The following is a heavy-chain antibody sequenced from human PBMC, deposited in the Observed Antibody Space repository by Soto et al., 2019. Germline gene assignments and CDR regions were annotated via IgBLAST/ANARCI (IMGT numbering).Heavy chain of an antibody. J-gene: IGHJ4*01. CDR2: ISQTETT. Sequence: SETLSLTCVVYGESFGGFYWSWVRQSPGKGLEWIGEISQTETTAYSPSLKSRVSISADTSKKQFSLTLTSVTAADTAVYYCVHSPNVAVDHWGHGTLVTVTS. CDR1: GESFGGFY. V-gene: IGHV4-34*01. CDR3: VHSPNVAVDH. D-gene: IGHD2-15*01.